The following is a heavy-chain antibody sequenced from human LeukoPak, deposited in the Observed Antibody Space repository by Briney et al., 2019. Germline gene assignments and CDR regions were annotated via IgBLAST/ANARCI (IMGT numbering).Heavy chain of an antibody. Sequence: ASVQVSCQASGYTCTSYDINWVRQATGQELEWMGWMNPNSGNTGYAQKFQGRVTMTRNTSISTAYMELSSLRSEDTAVYYCARVQLGGDYALDYWGQGTLVTVSS. J-gene: IGHJ4*02. CDR1: GYTCTSYD. CDR3: ARVQLGGDYALDY. CDR2: MNPNSGNT. V-gene: IGHV1-8*01. D-gene: IGHD4-17*01.